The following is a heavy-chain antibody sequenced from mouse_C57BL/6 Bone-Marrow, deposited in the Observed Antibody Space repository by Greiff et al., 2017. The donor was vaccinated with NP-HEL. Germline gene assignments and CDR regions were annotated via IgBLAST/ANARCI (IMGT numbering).Heavy chain of an antibody. D-gene: IGHD1-1*01. Sequence: FPGNKLEYIGYTFYSGITYYNPSLESRTYITRDTSKNQFSLKLSSVTTEDTATYYCARDQELRGYFDVWGTGTTVTVSS. V-gene: IGHV3-3*01. CDR3: ARDQELRGYFDV. CDR2: TFYSGIT. J-gene: IGHJ1*03.